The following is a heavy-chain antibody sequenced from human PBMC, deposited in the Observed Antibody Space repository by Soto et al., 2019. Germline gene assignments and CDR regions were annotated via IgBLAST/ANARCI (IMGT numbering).Heavy chain of an antibody. D-gene: IGHD3-9*01. V-gene: IGHV3-7*01. CDR1: GFNFKDYW. CDR3: ARDSNYHLSGYYDAFDV. J-gene: IGHJ3*01. Sequence: EVQLVESGGGLVQPGGSLRLSCAGSGFNFKDYWMTCVRQAPGKGLEWLANIGEDGGISNYVDSVKGRFTISRDNVKNSLDLQINSLRAEDTAVYYCARDSNYHLSGYYDAFDVWGQGTVVTVS. CDR2: IGEDGGIS.